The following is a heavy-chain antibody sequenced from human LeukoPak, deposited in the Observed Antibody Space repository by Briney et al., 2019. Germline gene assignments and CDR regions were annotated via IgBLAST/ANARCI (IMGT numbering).Heavy chain of an antibody. CDR3: ARASWISTADAVC. CDR2: MNPNSGNT. J-gene: IGHJ4*02. CDR1: GYNYKTYG. V-gene: IGHV1-8*02. Sequence: ASVKVSCKASGYNYKTYGISWVRQAPGQGLEWMGWMNPNSGNTGYAQKFQGRVTMTRNTSISTAYMELSSLRSEDTAIYYCARASWISTADAVCWGQGTQVTVSS. D-gene: IGHD2-2*03.